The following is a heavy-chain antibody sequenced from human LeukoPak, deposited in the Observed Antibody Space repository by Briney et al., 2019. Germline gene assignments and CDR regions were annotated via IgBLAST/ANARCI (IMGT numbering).Heavy chain of an antibody. CDR3: ATDRAYGSGSYYIAGAFDI. CDR1: GYTLTELS. CDR2: FDPEDGET. D-gene: IGHD3-10*01. J-gene: IGHJ3*02. Sequence: ASVKVSCKVSGYTLTELSMHWVRQAPGKGLEWMGGFDPEDGETIYAQKFQGRVTMTEDTSTDTAYMELSSLRSEDTAVYYCATDRAYGSGSYYIAGAFDIWGRGTMVTVSS. V-gene: IGHV1-24*01.